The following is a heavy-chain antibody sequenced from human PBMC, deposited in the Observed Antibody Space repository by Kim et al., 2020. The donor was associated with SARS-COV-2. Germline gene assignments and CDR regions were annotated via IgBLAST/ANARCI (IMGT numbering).Heavy chain of an antibody. CDR3: ARVAMIGAGAFDI. Sequence: SNPSIKGRVTISVDTSKNQFSLKLSSVTAADTAVYYCARVAMIGAGAFDIWGQGTMVTVSS. J-gene: IGHJ3*02. D-gene: IGHD3-22*01. V-gene: IGHV4-39*07.